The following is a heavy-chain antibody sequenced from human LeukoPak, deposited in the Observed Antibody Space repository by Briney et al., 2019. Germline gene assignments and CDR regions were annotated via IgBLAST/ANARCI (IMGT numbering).Heavy chain of an antibody. D-gene: IGHD2-21*01. Sequence: ASVKVSCKASVYTFTGYYMHWVRQAPGQGLDWMGWINPNSGGTNHAQKFQGRVTMTRDTSISTAYMELSRLRSDDTAVYYCARSEGLVVVIAMLFDYWGQGTLVTVSS. J-gene: IGHJ4*02. V-gene: IGHV1-2*02. CDR3: ARSEGLVVVIAMLFDY. CDR1: VYTFTGYY. CDR2: INPNSGGT.